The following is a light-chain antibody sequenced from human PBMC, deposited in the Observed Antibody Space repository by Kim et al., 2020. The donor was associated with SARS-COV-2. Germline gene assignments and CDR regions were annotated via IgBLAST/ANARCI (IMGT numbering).Light chain of an antibody. CDR1: SLRSYY. J-gene: IGLJ2*01. CDR2: GKN. V-gene: IGLV3-19*01. CDR3: NSRDSSGNHVV. Sequence: ALGQKVRITCQGDSLRSYYASTYQQKPGQAPVLVIYGKNNRPSGIPDRFSGSSSGNTASLTITGAQAEDEADYYCNSRDSSGNHVVFGGGTQLTVL.